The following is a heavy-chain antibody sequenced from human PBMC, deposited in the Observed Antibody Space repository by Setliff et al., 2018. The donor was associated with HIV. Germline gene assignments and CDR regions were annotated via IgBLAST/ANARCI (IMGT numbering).Heavy chain of an antibody. CDR2: ISGYNGNT. D-gene: IGHD3-3*01. CDR3: ARVPYRSSYYRGVDYYYYMDV. CDR1: GYPFTSYG. J-gene: IGHJ6*03. V-gene: IGHV1-18*01. Sequence: VASVKVSCKASGYPFTSYGLCWVRQAPGQGLEWMGWISGYNGNTKYVQKFQGRVTMTTDTSTSTVYMELRSLRSDDTAVYYCARVPYRSSYYRGVDYYYYMDVWGKGTTVTVSS.